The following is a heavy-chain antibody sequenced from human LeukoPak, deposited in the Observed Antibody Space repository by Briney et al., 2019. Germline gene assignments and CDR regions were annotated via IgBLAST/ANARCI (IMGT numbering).Heavy chain of an antibody. D-gene: IGHD6-13*01. CDR3: ARGVGLAAAGPNWFDP. CDR2: ITSYNGNT. CDR1: GYTFTSYA. J-gene: IGHJ5*02. Sequence: GASVKVSCKASGYTFTSYAISWVRQAPGQGLEWMGWITSYNGNTNYAQKLHGRVTKTTDTSTSTAYMELRRLTSDDTAVYYCARGVGLAAAGPNWFDPWGQGTLVTVSS. V-gene: IGHV1-18*01.